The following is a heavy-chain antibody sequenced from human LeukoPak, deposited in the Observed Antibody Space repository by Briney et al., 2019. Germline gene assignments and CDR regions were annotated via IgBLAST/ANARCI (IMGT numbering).Heavy chain of an antibody. CDR1: GYSFTNYW. D-gene: IGHD1-20*01. J-gene: IGHJ6*02. Sequence: GESLKNSLKGSGYSFTNYWCPWARQMPGKGLEWMGIIYPGDSDTRYSPSFQGQVTISADKSSGTAYLQWSSLKASDTAMYYCACSSTGRALRYNYHMDFWGQGTTVTVSS. V-gene: IGHV5-51*01. CDR3: ACSSTGRALRYNYHMDF. CDR2: IYPGDSDT.